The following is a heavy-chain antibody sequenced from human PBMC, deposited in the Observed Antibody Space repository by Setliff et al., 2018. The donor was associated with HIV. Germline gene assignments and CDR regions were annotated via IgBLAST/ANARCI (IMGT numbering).Heavy chain of an antibody. V-gene: IGHV4-39*01. Sequence: SETLSLTCTVSGGSITRRTNNYWGWIRQPPGKGLEWIGSMIYGGDTFYNPSLKSRVTISVDTSKSQVSLRLISVTAADTSVYYCARPYSGRGGGAYFDPWGQGILVTVSS. CDR1: GGSITRRTNNY. CDR3: ARPYSGRGGGAYFDP. J-gene: IGHJ5*02. D-gene: IGHD4-4*01. CDR2: MIYGGDT.